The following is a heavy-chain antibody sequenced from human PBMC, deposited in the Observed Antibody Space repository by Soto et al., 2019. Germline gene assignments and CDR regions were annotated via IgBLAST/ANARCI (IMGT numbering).Heavy chain of an antibody. Sequence: SETLSLTCTVSGGSISSGGYYWSWIRQHPGKGLEWIGYIYYSGSTYYNPSLKSRVTISVDTSKDQFSLKLSSVTAADTAVYYCARENYYYDSSRGGGAFDIWGQGTMVTVSS. CDR1: GGSISSGGYY. V-gene: IGHV4-31*03. J-gene: IGHJ3*02. D-gene: IGHD3-22*01. CDR2: IYYSGST. CDR3: ARENYYYDSSRGGGAFDI.